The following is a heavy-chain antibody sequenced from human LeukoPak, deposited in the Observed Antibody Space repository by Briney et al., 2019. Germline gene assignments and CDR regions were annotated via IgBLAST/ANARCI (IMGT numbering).Heavy chain of an antibody. CDR3: APSNFDY. J-gene: IGHJ4*02. V-gene: IGHV3-30-3*01. D-gene: IGHD4-11*01. CDR2: ISYDGSNK. Sequence: GGSLRISCAASGFTFSSYAMHWVRQAPGKGLEWVAVISYDGSNKYYADSVKGRFTISRDNSKNTLYLQMNSLRAEDTAVYYCAPSNFDYWGQGTLVTVSS. CDR1: GFTFSSYA.